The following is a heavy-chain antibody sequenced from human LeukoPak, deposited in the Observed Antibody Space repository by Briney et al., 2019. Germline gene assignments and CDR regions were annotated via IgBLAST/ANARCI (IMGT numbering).Heavy chain of an antibody. CDR3: AREVCPGGSCPLDY. J-gene: IGHJ4*02. D-gene: IGHD2-15*01. CDR2: ISSSSSYT. CDR1: GFTFSSYS. V-gene: IGHV3-21*05. Sequence: GGSLRLSCAASGFTFSSYSMNWVRQAPGKGLEWVSYISSSSSYTNYADSVKGRFTISRDYAKNSLYLRMNSLRAEDTAVYYCAREVCPGGSCPLDYWGQGTLVTVSS.